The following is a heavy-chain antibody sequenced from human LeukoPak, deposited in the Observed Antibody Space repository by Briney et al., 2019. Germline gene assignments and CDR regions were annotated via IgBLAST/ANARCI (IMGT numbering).Heavy chain of an antibody. V-gene: IGHV4-59*01. CDR3: ASSSGWYFDY. Sequence: SEALSLTCTVSGGAISRYYWSWIRQPPGKGLEWIGYIYYSGSTNYNPSLKSRVTISVDTSKNQFSLKLSSVTAADTAVYYCASSSGWYFDYWGQGTLVSV. CDR1: GGAISRYY. D-gene: IGHD6-19*01. CDR2: IYYSGST. J-gene: IGHJ4*02.